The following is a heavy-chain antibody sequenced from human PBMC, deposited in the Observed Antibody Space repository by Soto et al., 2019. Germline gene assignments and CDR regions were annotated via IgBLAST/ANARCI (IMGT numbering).Heavy chain of an antibody. CDR1: GGSVSSSSF. J-gene: IGHJ6*02. V-gene: IGHV4-4*02. CDR3: VRPVPAATWAYNGMDV. D-gene: IGHD2-2*01. CDR2: VYHSGTF. Sequence: QVRLKESGPGLVKPSGTLSLTCAVSGGSVSSSSFWSWVRQAPRKRLEWIGEVYHSGTFNYNPSLACRVSVSADESRNKVSLTLNSVTAADTAIYYCVRPVPAATWAYNGMDVWGQGTTVTVPS.